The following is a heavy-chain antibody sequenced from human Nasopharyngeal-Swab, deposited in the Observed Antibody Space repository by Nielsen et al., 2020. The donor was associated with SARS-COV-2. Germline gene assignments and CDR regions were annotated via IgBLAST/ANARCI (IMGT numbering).Heavy chain of an antibody. J-gene: IGHJ6*02. D-gene: IGHD2-2*02. Sequence: SGPTLVQPPQTLSLTCTFSVFSLSTSAMCVSWIRPPPGKALEWLARIDWDDDKYYNTSLKTRLTISMDTSNNQVVLTMTNMDPVDTATYYCARYIPTGGMDVWGQGTTVTVSS. V-gene: IGHV2-70*11. CDR1: VFSLSTSAMC. CDR2: IDWDDDK. CDR3: ARYIPTGGMDV.